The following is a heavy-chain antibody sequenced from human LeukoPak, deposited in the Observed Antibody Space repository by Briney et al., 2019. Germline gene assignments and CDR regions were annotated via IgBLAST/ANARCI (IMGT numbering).Heavy chain of an antibody. CDR3: ARVGCSSTSCYRMSSGELDL. Sequence: SETLSLTCAVCGGSFSGYYWSWIRQPPGKGLEGMGEINHSGSTTYNPYLKSRITISVATSKNQFSLKLSSVAAADTAVYYCARVGCSSTSCYRMSSGELDLWGQGTLVTVSS. CDR1: GGSFSGYY. CDR2: INHSGST. D-gene: IGHD2-2*02. V-gene: IGHV4-34*01. J-gene: IGHJ5*02.